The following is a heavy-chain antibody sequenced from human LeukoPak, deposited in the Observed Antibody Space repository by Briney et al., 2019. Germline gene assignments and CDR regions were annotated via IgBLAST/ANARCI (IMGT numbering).Heavy chain of an antibody. V-gene: IGHV3-30-3*01. CDR1: GFTFSSYA. CDR3: ATPCTSGWSLYFDN. Sequence: GGSLRLSCAASGFTFSSYAMHWVRQAPDKGLEWVAVISHDGSNKYYADSVKGRFSIFRDNSKNTLYLQVNGLRAEETAMYYCATPCTSGWSLYFDNWGQGTLVTVSS. D-gene: IGHD6-19*01. CDR2: ISHDGSNK. J-gene: IGHJ4*02.